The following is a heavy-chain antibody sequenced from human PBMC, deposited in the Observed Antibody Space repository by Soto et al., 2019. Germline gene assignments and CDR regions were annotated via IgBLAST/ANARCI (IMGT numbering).Heavy chain of an antibody. J-gene: IGHJ6*02. D-gene: IGHD1-26*01. CDR2: INPNSGDT. CDR3: AKGGAIVAAGTRVYLYNAMDV. CDR1: GYTFTGYY. Sequence: AAVKVSCKASGYTFTGYYVHWVRQAPGQGLEWMGWINPNSGDTYLAQRFQGRVTMNRDTSIGTAYMELRGLTSDDKAEYYCAKGGAIVAAGTRVYLYNAMDVWGQGNTVTVSS. V-gene: IGHV1-2*02.